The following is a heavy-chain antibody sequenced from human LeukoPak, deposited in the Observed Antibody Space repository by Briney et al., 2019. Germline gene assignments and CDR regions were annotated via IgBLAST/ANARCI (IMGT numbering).Heavy chain of an antibody. CDR1: GYSISSGYY. CDR2: IYHSGST. J-gene: IGHJ6*03. Sequence: SETLSLTCTVSGYSISSGYYWGWIRQPPGKGLEWIGSIYHSGSTYYNPSLKSRVTISVDTSKNQFSLKLSSVTAADTAVYYCARRGSGGPYYMDVWGKGTTVTISS. CDR3: ARRGSGGPYYMDV. D-gene: IGHD3-10*01. V-gene: IGHV4-38-2*02.